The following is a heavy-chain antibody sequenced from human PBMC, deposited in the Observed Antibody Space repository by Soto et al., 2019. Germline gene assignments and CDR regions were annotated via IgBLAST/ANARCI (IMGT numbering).Heavy chain of an antibody. CDR3: ARVPYYDILTGPYYYGMDV. CDR2: IIPIFGTA. Sequence: ASVKVSCKASGGTFSSYAISWVRQAPGQGLEWMGGIIPIFGTANYAQKFQGRVTITADESTSTAYMELSSLRSEDTAVYYCARVPYYDILTGPYYYGMDVWGQGTTVTVSS. V-gene: IGHV1-69*13. D-gene: IGHD3-9*01. CDR1: GGTFSSYA. J-gene: IGHJ6*02.